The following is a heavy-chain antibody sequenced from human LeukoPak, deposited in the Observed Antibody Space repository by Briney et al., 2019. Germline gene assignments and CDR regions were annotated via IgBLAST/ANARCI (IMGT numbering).Heavy chain of an antibody. V-gene: IGHV3-30*19. Sequence: TEGSLRLSCAASGFTFSSYGMHWVRQAPGKGLEWVAVISYDGSNKYYADSVKGRFTISRDNSKNTLYLQMNSLRAEDTAVYYCARERGGYHDYWGQGTLVTVSS. J-gene: IGHJ4*02. D-gene: IGHD5-12*01. CDR3: ARERGGYHDY. CDR2: ISYDGSNK. CDR1: GFTFSSYG.